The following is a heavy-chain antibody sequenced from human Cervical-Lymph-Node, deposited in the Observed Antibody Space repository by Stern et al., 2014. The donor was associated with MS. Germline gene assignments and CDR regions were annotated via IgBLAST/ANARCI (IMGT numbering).Heavy chain of an antibody. J-gene: IGHJ4*02. V-gene: IGHV4-39*01. Sequence: QLQLQESGPGLVKPSETLSLICTVSGGSISISGYYWGWIRQPPGKGLEWIGSIHYSGETYYNPCLKSRLTLYVSTFKNHFSLKLNSVTAADTAVYFCARRGSGYILDSWGPGTLVTVSS. D-gene: IGHD6-19*01. CDR3: ARRGSGYILDS. CDR2: IHYSGET. CDR1: GGSISISGYY.